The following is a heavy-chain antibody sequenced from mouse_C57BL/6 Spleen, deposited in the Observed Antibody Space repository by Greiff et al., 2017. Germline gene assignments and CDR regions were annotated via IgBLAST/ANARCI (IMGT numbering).Heavy chain of an antibody. V-gene: IGHV1-69*01. CDR3: ARGGAPLYAMDY. Sequence: VQLQQPGAELVMPGASVKLSCKASGYTFTSYWMHWVKQRPGQGLEWIGEIDPSDSYPNYNQKFKGKSTLTVDKSSSTAYMQLSSLTSEDSAVYYGARGGAPLYAMDYWGQGTSVTVSS. CDR2: IDPSDSYP. D-gene: IGHD3-1*01. J-gene: IGHJ4*01. CDR1: GYTFTSYW.